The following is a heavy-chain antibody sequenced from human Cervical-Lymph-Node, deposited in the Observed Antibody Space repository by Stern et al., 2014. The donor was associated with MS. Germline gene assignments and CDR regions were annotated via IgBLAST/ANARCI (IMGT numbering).Heavy chain of an antibody. CDR3: AENMDV. CDR2: ISPKNGET. Sequence: QVQLVESGAEVKKPGASVQVSCKPSGFTFSNYYVHWLRQAPGQRPEWMGRISPKNGETHYATHFQGRVTMTRDTSVGLYPLEVTRLRLDDTAIYYCAENMDVWGQGTTVTVSS. CDR1: GFTFSNYY. V-gene: IGHV1-2*02. J-gene: IGHJ6*02.